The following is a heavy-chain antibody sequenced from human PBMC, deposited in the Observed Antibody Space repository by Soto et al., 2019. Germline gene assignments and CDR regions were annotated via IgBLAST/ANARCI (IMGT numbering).Heavy chain of an antibody. CDR2: ISAYNGNT. Sequence: ASVKVSCKASGYTFTSYGISWVRQAPGQGLEWMGWISAYNGNTNYAQKLQGRVTMTTDTSTSTAYMELRSLRSDDTAVYYCARATRTTVTNWFDPWGQGTLVTVSS. CDR3: ARATRTTVTNWFDP. CDR1: GYTFTSYG. D-gene: IGHD4-17*01. V-gene: IGHV1-18*01. J-gene: IGHJ5*02.